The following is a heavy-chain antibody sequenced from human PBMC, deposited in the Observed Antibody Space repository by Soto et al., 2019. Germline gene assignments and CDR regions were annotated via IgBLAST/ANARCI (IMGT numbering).Heavy chain of an antibody. J-gene: IGHJ5*02. CDR1: GGSISSYY. CDR2: IYYSGST. V-gene: IGHV4-59*01. CDR3: ARSLYSGSYTNWFDP. Sequence: SETLSLTCTVYGGSISSYYWSWIRQPPGKGLEYIGYIYYSGSTNYNPSLKSRVTISVDTSKKQFSLKLSSVTAADTAVYYCARSLYSGSYTNWFDPWGQGTLVTVSS. D-gene: IGHD1-26*01.